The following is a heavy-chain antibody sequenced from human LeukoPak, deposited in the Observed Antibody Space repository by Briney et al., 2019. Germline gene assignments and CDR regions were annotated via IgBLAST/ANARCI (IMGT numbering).Heavy chain of an antibody. CDR1: GGSISGYY. CDR3: ARHKALHKGDAFDI. V-gene: IGHV4-59*08. Sequence: SETLSLTCTVSGGSISGYYWIWIRQPPEKGLEWIAYIHYTGRANYSPSFKSRATISVDTSKNQFSLRLSSVTTADTGVYYCARHKALHKGDAFDIWGQGTMVTVSS. J-gene: IGHJ3*02. CDR2: IHYTGRA.